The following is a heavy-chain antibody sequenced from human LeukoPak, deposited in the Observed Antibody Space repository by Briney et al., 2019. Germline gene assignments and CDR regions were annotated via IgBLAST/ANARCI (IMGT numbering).Heavy chain of an antibody. CDR3: ARGALYYDSSGSQDPKYFQH. Sequence: PSETLSFTCAVYGGSFRGYYWSWIRQPPGKGLEWIGEINHSGSTNYNPSLKSRVTISVDTSKNQFSLKLSSVTAADTAVYYCARGALYYDSSGSQDPKYFQHWGQGALVTVSS. V-gene: IGHV4-34*01. J-gene: IGHJ1*01. CDR2: INHSGST. D-gene: IGHD3-22*01. CDR1: GGSFRGYY.